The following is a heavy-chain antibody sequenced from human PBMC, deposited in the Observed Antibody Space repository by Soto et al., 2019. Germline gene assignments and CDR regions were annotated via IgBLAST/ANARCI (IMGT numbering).Heavy chain of an antibody. D-gene: IGHD2-15*01. CDR2: IKQDGSEK. V-gene: IGHV3-7*01. CDR1: GFTFSSYW. CDR3: ARQDDIVVVVAAPYSYYMDV. J-gene: IGHJ6*03. Sequence: EVQLVESGGGLVQPGGSLRLSCAASGFTFSSYWMSWVRQAPGKGLEWVANIKQDGSEKSYVDSVKGRFTISRDNAKNSLYLQMNSLRAEDTAVYYCARQDDIVVVVAAPYSYYMDVWGKGTTVPVSS.